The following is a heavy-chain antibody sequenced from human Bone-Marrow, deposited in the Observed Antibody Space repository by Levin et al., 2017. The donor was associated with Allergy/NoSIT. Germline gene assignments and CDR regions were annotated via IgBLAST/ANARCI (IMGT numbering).Heavy chain of an antibody. Sequence: SETLSLTCTVSGGSFSSYYWSWIRQPPGKGLEWIGYIYYNGRTNYNSSLKSRVTISVDTSKNQFSLKLSSVTAADTAVYYCARCRPAVAGTYWFDPWGQGTLVTVSS. CDR2: IYYNGRT. V-gene: IGHV4-59*08. J-gene: IGHJ5*02. CDR1: GGSFSSYY. D-gene: IGHD6-19*01. CDR3: ARCRPAVAGTYWFDP.